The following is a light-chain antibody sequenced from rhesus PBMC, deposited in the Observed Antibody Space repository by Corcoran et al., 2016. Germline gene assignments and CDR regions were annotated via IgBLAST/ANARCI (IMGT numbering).Light chain of an antibody. CDR2: DAT. J-gene: IGLJ1*01. V-gene: IGLV2-38*01. Sequence: QSALTQPPSVSQSIGHSVTISCTGTSSDIGGYNGVAWYQQHSGPAPRLLIYDATMRPSGVYDRVSGSKSGNTASLTISGLQAEDWTDYYCCSYTSGSTYIFGSGTRLTVL. CDR1: SSDIGGYNG. CDR3: CSYTSGSTYI.